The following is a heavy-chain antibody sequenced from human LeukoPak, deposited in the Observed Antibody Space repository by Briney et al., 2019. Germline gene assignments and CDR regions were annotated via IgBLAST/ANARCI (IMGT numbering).Heavy chain of an antibody. D-gene: IGHD3-16*01. CDR3: AKASWVSSADAVL. Sequence: GGSLRLSCAASGFIFSNYAMRWVRQAPARGLEWVASLRGDGETFYADSVKGRFALSRDESRNTVYLQLNNLGLEDTGVYYCAKASWVSSADAVLWGQGTLVTVSS. CDR1: GFIFSNYA. J-gene: IGHJ4*02. CDR2: LRGDGET. V-gene: IGHV3-23*01.